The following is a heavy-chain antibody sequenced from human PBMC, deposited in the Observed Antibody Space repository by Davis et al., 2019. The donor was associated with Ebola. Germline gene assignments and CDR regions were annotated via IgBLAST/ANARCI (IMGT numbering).Heavy chain of an antibody. J-gene: IGHJ6*04. CDR2: VYYSGDT. V-gene: IGHV4-30-4*01. Sequence: SETLSLTCTVSGGSISTGDYYWSWIRQPPGKGLEWIGYVYYSGDTYYNPSLKSRITMSVDTSKNQFSLKLSSVTAADTAVYYCARGRPSTVTTDYYAMDVWGKGTTVTVSS. CDR3: ARGRPSTVTTDYYAMDV. CDR1: GGSISTGDYY. D-gene: IGHD4-17*01.